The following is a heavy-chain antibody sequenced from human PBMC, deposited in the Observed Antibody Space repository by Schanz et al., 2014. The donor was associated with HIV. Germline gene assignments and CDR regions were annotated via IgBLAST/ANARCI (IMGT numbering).Heavy chain of an antibody. Sequence: QEQLVQSGAEVKKPGASVKVSCKASGYTFSGNAISWVRQAPGQGLEWMGGIIPIFGTINYAQKFQGRLTTTADESTSTSYMELSSLRFDDTAVYYCAKGGFDWSTKKPVRFDSWGQGTLVTVSS. J-gene: IGHJ4*02. CDR1: GYTFSGNA. CDR3: AKGGFDWSTKKPVRFDS. CDR2: IIPIFGTI. D-gene: IGHD3-9*01. V-gene: IGHV1-69*01.